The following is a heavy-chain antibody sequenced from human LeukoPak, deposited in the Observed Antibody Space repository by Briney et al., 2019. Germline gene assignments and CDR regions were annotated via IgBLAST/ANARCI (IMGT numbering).Heavy chain of an antibody. Sequence: ASVKVSCKASGYTFTGYYIHWVRQAPGQGLEWMGWISAYNGNTNYAQKLQGRVTMTTDTSTSTAYMELRSLRSDDTAVYYCARDPDSSGYPDYWGQGTLVTVSS. J-gene: IGHJ4*02. V-gene: IGHV1-18*04. D-gene: IGHD3-22*01. CDR3: ARDPDSSGYPDY. CDR1: GYTFTGYY. CDR2: ISAYNGNT.